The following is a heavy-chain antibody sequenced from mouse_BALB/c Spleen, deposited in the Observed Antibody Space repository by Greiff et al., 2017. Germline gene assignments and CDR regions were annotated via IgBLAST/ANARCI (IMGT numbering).Heavy chain of an antibody. J-gene: IGHJ4*01. D-gene: IGHD2-4*01. CDR3: ARSLYEYVTGYAMDY. CDR2: ILPGSGST. CDR1: GYTFSSYW. V-gene: IGHV1-9*01. Sequence: VQLQQSGAELMKPGASVKISCKATGYTFSSYWIEWVKQRPGHGLEWIGEILPGSGSTNYNEKFKGKATFTADTSSNTAYMQLSSLTSEDSAVYYCARSLYEYVTGYAMDYWGQGTSVTVSS.